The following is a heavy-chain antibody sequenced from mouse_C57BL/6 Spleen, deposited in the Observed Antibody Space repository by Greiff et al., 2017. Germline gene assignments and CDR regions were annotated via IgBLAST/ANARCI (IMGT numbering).Heavy chain of an antibody. J-gene: IGHJ2*01. Sequence: VQLQQSGGDLVKPGGSLKLSCAASGFTFSSYGMSWVRQTPDKRLEWVATISSGGSYTYYPDSVKGRFTISRDNAKNTLYLQMSSLKSEDTAMYYCARHHSSYYFDYWGQGTTLTVSS. D-gene: IGHD1-1*01. CDR1: GFTFSSYG. CDR3: ARHHSSYYFDY. CDR2: ISSGGSYT. V-gene: IGHV5-6*01.